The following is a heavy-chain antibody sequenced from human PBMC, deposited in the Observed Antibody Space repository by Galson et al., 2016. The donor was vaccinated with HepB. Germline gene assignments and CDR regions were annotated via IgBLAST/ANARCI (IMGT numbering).Heavy chain of an antibody. CDR1: GDSFNAYY. D-gene: IGHD1-26*01. CDR3: ARGTLGTTATMAFDY. V-gene: IGHV4-34*01. Sequence: SETLSLTCAVYGDSFNAYYWSRIRQPPGKGLEWIGEIYQTGTANYNPSFTSRATISVDTSKNQISLRLDSVTAADTAVYYCARGTLGTTATMAFDYWGQGTLVSVSS. J-gene: IGHJ4*02. CDR2: IYQTGTA.